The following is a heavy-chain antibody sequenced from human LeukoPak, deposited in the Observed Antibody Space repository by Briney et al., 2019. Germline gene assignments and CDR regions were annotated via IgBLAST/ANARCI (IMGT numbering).Heavy chain of an antibody. Sequence: SQTLSLTCGVYVGSFSRYYWSWIREPPRTGLEWIGEIDHSGSTNYNPSLKSRVNISVDTSKNQFYLKLSSVTAADTAVYYCARLGWYNSVSDYWGQGTLVTVSS. D-gene: IGHD6-19*01. CDR2: IDHSGST. V-gene: IGHV4-34*01. J-gene: IGHJ4*02. CDR1: VGSFSRYY. CDR3: ARLGWYNSVSDY.